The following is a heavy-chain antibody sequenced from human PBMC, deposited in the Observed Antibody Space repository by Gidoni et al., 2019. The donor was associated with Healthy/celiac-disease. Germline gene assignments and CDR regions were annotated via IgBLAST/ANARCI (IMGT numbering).Heavy chain of an antibody. CDR1: GGSISSSSSY. Sequence: QLQLQESGPGLVKPSETLSLTCTVSGGSISSSSSYWGWIRQPPGKGLEWIGSIYYSGRTYYNPSPKSRVTISVDTSKNQFSLKLSSVTAADTAVYYCARHFVVYLPWYFDLWGRGTLVTVSS. CDR3: ARHFVVYLPWYFDL. D-gene: IGHD2-8*02. V-gene: IGHV4-39*01. CDR2: IYYSGRT. J-gene: IGHJ2*01.